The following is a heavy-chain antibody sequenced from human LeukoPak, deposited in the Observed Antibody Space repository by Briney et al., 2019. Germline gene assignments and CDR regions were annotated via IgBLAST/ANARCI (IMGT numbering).Heavy chain of an antibody. V-gene: IGHV3-15*01. J-gene: IGHJ4*02. Sequence: PGGSLRLSCAASGFTFSNAWMSWVRQAPGKGLEWGGRIKSKTERGTTDYAAPVKGRFTISKDDAKNTLYLQMNSLRVEDTAVYYCAKDPRASSAYYYDRLGYWGQGTLVTVSS. CDR3: AKDPRASSAYYYDRLGY. CDR1: GFTFSNAW. D-gene: IGHD3-22*01. CDR2: IKSKTERGTT.